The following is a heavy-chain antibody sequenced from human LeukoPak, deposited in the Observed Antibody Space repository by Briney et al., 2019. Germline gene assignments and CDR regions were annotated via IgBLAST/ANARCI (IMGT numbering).Heavy chain of an antibody. CDR2: IYHSGST. D-gene: IGHD5-18*01. Sequence: PSETLSLTCTVSGYSISSGYYWGWIRQPPGKGLEWIGSIYHSGSTYYNPSLKSRVTISVDTSKNQFSLKLSSVTAADTAVYYCAREKEYSYGPFDYWGQGTLVTVSS. CDR3: AREKEYSYGPFDY. V-gene: IGHV4-38-2*02. CDR1: GYSISSGYY. J-gene: IGHJ4*02.